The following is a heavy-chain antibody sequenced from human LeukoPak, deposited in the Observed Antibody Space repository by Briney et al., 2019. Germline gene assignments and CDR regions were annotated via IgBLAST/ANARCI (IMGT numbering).Heavy chain of an antibody. CDR1: SGSISSSYW. CDR3: ARDFRERRGITGTHGMDV. V-gene: IGHV4-4*02. Sequence: SETLSLTCAVSSGSISSSYWWSWVRQPPGKGLEWIGEIYHSWSTNYNPSLKSRVTISIDKSKNQFSLRLSSVTAADTAVYYCARDFRERRGITGTHGMDVWGQGTTVTVSS. CDR2: IYHSWST. J-gene: IGHJ6*02. D-gene: IGHD1-7*01.